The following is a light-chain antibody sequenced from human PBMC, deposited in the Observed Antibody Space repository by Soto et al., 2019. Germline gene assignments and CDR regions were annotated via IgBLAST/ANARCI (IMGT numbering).Light chain of an antibody. CDR3: QQANSFPVT. CDR1: QTISSW. Sequence: DIQMTQSPSTLSGSVGDRVTITCRASQTISSWLAWYQQRPGKAPKLLIYAASSLQSGVPSRFSGSGSGTDFTLTISSLQPEEFATYYCQQANSFPVTVGGGTKVDIK. V-gene: IGKV1-12*01. J-gene: IGKJ4*01. CDR2: AAS.